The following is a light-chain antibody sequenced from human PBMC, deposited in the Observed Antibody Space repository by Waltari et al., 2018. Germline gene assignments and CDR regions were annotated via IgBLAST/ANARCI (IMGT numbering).Light chain of an antibody. Sequence: EIVLTQSPGTLSLSPGARATLSYRASQGVGKYLACYQQRPGQAPRLLLYHTSIRATGIPDRFSGSGYGTDFSLTISRLEPEDFAVYYCQKYDFLPATFGQGTTVEIK. CDR1: QGVGKY. V-gene: IGKV3-20*01. CDR2: HTS. J-gene: IGKJ1*01. CDR3: QKYDFLPAT.